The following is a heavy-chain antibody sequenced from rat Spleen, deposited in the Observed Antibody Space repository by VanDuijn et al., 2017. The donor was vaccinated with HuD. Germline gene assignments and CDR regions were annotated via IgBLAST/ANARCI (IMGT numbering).Heavy chain of an antibody. CDR1: GFTFSDYY. J-gene: IGHJ3*01. CDR2: ISTGGGST. V-gene: IGHV5-27*01. D-gene: IGHD1-2*01. Sequence: EVQLVESGGGLVQPGRSLKLSCAASGFTFSDYYMAWVRQAPTKGLEWVAFISTGGGSTYYRDSVKGRFTISRDNAKSTLYLQMDSLRSEDTATYYCTTGIAAISTVNWFAYWGQGTLVTVSS. CDR3: TTGIAAISTVNWFAY.